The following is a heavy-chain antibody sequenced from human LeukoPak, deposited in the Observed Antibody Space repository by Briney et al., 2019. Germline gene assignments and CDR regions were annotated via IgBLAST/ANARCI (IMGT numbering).Heavy chain of an antibody. CDR2: IIPIFGTA. D-gene: IGHD3-22*01. J-gene: IGHJ5*02. CDR3: ARNVYDIASPYNWFDP. Sequence: GASVKVSCKASGGTFSSYAISWVRQAPGQGLEWMGGIIPIFGTANYAQKFQGRVTITTDDSTSTAYMELSSLRSEDTAVYYCARNVYDIASPYNWFDPWGQGTLVTVSS. CDR1: GGTFSSYA. V-gene: IGHV1-69*05.